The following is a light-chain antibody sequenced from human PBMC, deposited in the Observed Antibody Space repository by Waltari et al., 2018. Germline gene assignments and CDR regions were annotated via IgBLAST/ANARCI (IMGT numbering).Light chain of an antibody. CDR2: KAS. Sequence: DIQMTQSPSTLSASVGASVTITCRASETVLTWLAWYQQKPGKAPKLLIYKASSLESGVPSRFSGSASGTEFTLTISSLQPDDSATYYCLQYHSYSKFGQGTKLEIK. J-gene: IGKJ2*01. CDR1: ETVLTW. V-gene: IGKV1-5*03. CDR3: LQYHSYSK.